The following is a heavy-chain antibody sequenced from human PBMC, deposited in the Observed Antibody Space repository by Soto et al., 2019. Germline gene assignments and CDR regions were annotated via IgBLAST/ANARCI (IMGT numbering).Heavy chain of an antibody. CDR3: ARESLLAVAHNWVEDY. D-gene: IGHD6-19*01. V-gene: IGHV4-34*01. CDR2: INHSGST. CDR1: GGSFSGYY. Sequence: KPSETLSLTCAVYGGSFSGYYWSWIRQPPGKGLEWIGEINHSGSTNYNPSLKSRVTISVDTSKNQFSLKLSSVTAADTAVYYCARESLLAVAHNWVEDYWGQGTLVTVSS. J-gene: IGHJ4*02.